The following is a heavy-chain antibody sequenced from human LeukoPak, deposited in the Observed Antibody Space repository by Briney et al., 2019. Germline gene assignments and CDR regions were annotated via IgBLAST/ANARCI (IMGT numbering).Heavy chain of an antibody. Sequence: GGSLRLSCAASGFTFSTYWLHWVRQAPGKGLVWVSRINSNGGTTNYADSVKGRFTISRDNAKNTVYLQMNSLRAEDTAVYYCARGAGSGTYLSHGIDVWGQGTTVTVSS. CDR3: ARGAGSGTYLSHGIDV. CDR1: GFTFSTYW. J-gene: IGHJ6*02. V-gene: IGHV3-74*01. D-gene: IGHD3-10*01. CDR2: INSNGGTT.